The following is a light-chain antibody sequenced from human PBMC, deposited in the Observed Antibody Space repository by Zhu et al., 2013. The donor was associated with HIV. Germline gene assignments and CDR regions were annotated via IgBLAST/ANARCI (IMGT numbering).Light chain of an antibody. CDR1: SSNIGAGYD. CDR3: QVWDSSTDDYV. Sequence: QSVLTQPPSVSGAPGQRVTISCTGSSSNIGAGYDVHWYQQLPGAAPKLLIHGNSNRPSGVPERFSGSNSGNTATLTISRVDVGDEADYYCQVWDSSTDDYVFGPGTKVTVL. V-gene: IGLV1-40*01. J-gene: IGLJ1*01. CDR2: GNS.